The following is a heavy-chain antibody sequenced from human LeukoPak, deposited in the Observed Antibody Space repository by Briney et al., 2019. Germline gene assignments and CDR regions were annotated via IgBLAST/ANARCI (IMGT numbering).Heavy chain of an antibody. CDR3: TSAIAVAELDP. CDR1: GFTFSGSA. Sequence: PGGSLRLSCAASGFTFSGSAMHWVRQASGKGLEWVGRIRSKANSYATAYAASVKGRFTISRDDSKNTAYLQMNSLKTEDTAVYYCTSAIAVAELDPWGQGTLVTVSS. J-gene: IGHJ5*02. V-gene: IGHV3-73*01. CDR2: IRSKANSYAT. D-gene: IGHD6-19*01.